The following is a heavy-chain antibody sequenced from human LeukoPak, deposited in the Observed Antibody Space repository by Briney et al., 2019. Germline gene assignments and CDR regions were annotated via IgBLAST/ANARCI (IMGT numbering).Heavy chain of an antibody. D-gene: IGHD3-10*01. CDR1: GGTFSSYA. Sequence: ASVKVSCKASGGTFSSYAISWVRQAPGQGLEWMGGIIPIFGTANYAQKFQGRVTITADESTSTAYMELSSLRSEDTAVYYCARNRPGGFGELSDWGQGTLVTVSS. CDR2: IIPIFGTA. J-gene: IGHJ4*02. CDR3: ARNRPGGFGELSD. V-gene: IGHV1-69*13.